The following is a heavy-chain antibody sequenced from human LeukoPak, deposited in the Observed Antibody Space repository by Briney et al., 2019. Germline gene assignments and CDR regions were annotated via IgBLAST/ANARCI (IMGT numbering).Heavy chain of an antibody. CDR1: GFTFSRNS. Sequence: GGSLRLSCAASGFTFSRNSMNWVRQAPGRGLEWVSSISSSSSYIDYADSMKGRFTISRDNDKNSLFLQMNSLRAEDTAVYYCARGSGPTLTTVDYWGQGTLVTVSS. J-gene: IGHJ4*02. D-gene: IGHD4-17*01. CDR3: ARGSGPTLTTVDY. CDR2: ISSSSSYI. V-gene: IGHV3-21*01.